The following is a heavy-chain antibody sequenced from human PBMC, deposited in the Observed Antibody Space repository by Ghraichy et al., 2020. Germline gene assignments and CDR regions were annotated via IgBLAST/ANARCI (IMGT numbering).Heavy chain of an antibody. J-gene: IGHJ4*02. CDR3: ARGLEYHCNDLGY. D-gene: IGHD1-20*01. Sequence: GGSLRLSCAASGFTVSNNYMNWVRQAPGKGLEWVSTIHSGVATYYADALKGRFTISRDNSKNTLYLQMNSLRVEDTAVYYCARGLEYHCNDLGYWGQGTLVTVSS. V-gene: IGHV3-53*05. CDR2: IHSGVAT. CDR1: GFTVSNNY.